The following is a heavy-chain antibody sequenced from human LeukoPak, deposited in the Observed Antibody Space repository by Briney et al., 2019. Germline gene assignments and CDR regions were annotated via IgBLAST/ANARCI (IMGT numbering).Heavy chain of an antibody. CDR3: ARITMDPRRGFYGMDV. J-gene: IGHJ6*02. D-gene: IGHD3-10*01. Sequence: SETLSLTCTVSGGSISSYYWSWIRQPPGKGLEWIGYIYYSGSTNYNPSLKSRVTISVDTSKNQFSLKLSSVTAADTAVYYCARITMDPRRGFYGMDVWGQGTTVTVSS. V-gene: IGHV4-59*01. CDR2: IYYSGST. CDR1: GGSISSYY.